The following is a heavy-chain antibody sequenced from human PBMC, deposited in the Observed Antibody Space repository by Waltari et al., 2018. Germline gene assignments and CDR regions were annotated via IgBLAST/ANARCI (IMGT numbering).Heavy chain of an antibody. J-gene: IGHJ5*02. CDR1: GGPISSGDYY. CDR3: ARGTHGFDP. V-gene: IGHV4-30-4*08. CDR2: IYHSGNT. Sequence: QVQLQESGPGLVEPSQTLSLTCTVFGGPISSGDYYWGWIRQPPGKGLEWIGFIYHSGNTHYTPSLKSRITMSVDTSKNQFSLNLNSVNAADTAVYYCARGTHGFDPWGQGTLVTVSS.